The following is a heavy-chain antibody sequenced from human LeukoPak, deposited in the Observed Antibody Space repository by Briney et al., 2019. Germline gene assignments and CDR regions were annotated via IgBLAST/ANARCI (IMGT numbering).Heavy chain of an antibody. CDR2: FDPEDGET. V-gene: IGHV1-24*01. CDR3: ASFISVGDYIGWFDP. Sequence: ASVKVSCKVSGYTLTELSMHWVRQAPGKGLEWMGGFDPEDGETIYAQKFQGRVTMTEDTSTDTAYMELSSLRSEDTAVYYCASFISVGDYIGWFDPGAREPWSPSPQ. CDR1: GYTLTELS. J-gene: IGHJ5*02. D-gene: IGHD4-17*01.